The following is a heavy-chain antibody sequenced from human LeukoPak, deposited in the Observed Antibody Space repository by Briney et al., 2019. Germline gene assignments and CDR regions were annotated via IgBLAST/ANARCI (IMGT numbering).Heavy chain of an antibody. V-gene: IGHV3-49*04. J-gene: IGHJ3*01. CDR2: IRSKASGGTA. CDR3: TRDRYAVRAFDV. CDR1: GFTFGDYA. D-gene: IGHD3-9*01. Sequence: GGSLRLSCTASGFTFGDYAMSWVPQAPGEGRGWVSFIRSKASGGTAEYDASVKDRFTFSRDDSKSTAYLQMNSLKTEDTALYFCTRDRYAVRAFDVWGQRTMGTVSS.